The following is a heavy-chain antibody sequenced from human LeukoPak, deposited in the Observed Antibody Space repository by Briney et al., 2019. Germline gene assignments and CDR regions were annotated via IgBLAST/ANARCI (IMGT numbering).Heavy chain of an antibody. CDR3: AKGKYSSSWMGHFYPFDV. J-gene: IGHJ3*01. Sequence: SLRLSCAASGFRFSSYDIHWVRQAPRKRLEWLAVIAYDGSYTYYGDSVKGRFTVSRDNRQNTLYLEMTSLSTEDSAVFYCAKGKYSSSWMGHFYPFDVWGQGTLVTVSP. CDR1: GFRFSSYD. D-gene: IGHD2-2*01. V-gene: IGHV3-30*18. CDR2: IAYDGSYT.